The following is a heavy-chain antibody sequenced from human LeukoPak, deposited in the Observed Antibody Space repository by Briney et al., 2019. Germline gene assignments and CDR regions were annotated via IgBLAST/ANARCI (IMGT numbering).Heavy chain of an antibody. Sequence: GGSLTLSCVGSGFIFSSYAMNWARHAPGKGLEWVSGISPSGHSSYNADSVKGRFTSSRDNAKNTWYLQMNSLRAEDTALYYCAKDWRNGYSSDWYSEGYFPHWGQGTLVTVSS. J-gene: IGHJ1*01. D-gene: IGHD6-19*01. CDR3: AKDWRNGYSSDWYSEGYFPH. V-gene: IGHV3-23*01. CDR2: ISPSGHSS. CDR1: GFIFSSYA.